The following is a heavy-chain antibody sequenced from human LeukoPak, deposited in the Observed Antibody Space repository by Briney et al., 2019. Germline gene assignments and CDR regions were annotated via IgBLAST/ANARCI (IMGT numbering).Heavy chain of an antibody. J-gene: IGHJ4*02. CDR2: IYQSGSGSS. CDR3: ASTLRFLPYRRFDY. D-gene: IGHD3-3*01. V-gene: IGHV4-39*02. CDR1: GGSIISTNYY. Sequence: PSETLSLNCSVSGGSIISTNYYWGWIRQPPGKGLEWIGSIYQSGSGSSYYNPSLKSRVTISGDTSKHHFFLRLSSVTAADTAVYYCASTLRFLPYRRFDYWGQGTLVTVPS.